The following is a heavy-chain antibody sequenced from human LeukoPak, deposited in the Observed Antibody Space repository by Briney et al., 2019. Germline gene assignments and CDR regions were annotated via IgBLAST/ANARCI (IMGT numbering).Heavy chain of an antibody. Sequence: PSETLSLTCAVYGGSFSGYYWSWIRQPPGKGLEWIGEINHSGSTNYNPSLKSRVTISVDTSKNQFSLKLSSVTAADTAVYYCARVRLTYVWGSYRSRGYMDVWGKGTTVTVSS. CDR3: ARVRLTYVWGSYRSRGYMDV. V-gene: IGHV4-34*01. CDR2: INHSGST. J-gene: IGHJ6*03. CDR1: GGSFSGYY. D-gene: IGHD3-16*02.